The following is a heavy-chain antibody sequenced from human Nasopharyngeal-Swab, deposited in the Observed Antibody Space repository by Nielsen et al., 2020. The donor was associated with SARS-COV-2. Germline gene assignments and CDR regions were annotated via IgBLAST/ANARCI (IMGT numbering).Heavy chain of an antibody. CDR3: VRPEGVATSFKYYFQYGMDV. V-gene: IGHV5-51*01. CDR2: IYPGDSDT. Sequence: GESLKISCDVSGYRCSSYWIGWVLRMPGKGREGVGIIYPGDSDTRYSPSFQGQVTISADKSISTAYLQWSSLKASDTAMYYCVRPEGVATSFKYYFQYGMDVWRQGTMVTVPS. D-gene: IGHD5-12*01. J-gene: IGHJ6*02. CDR1: GYRCSSYW.